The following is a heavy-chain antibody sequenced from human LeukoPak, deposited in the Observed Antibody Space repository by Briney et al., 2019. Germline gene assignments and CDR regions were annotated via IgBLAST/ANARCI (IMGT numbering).Heavy chain of an antibody. D-gene: IGHD1/OR15-1a*01. CDR1: GFTFSTYS. J-gene: IGHJ4*02. Sequence: GGSLRLSCAASGFTFSTYSMNWARQAPGKGLEWVANIKQDGGEKNYVDSVKGRFTISRDNAKNSLYLQMNSLRVEDTAVYYCAKDWFSTTDYWGQGILVTVSS. CDR2: IKQDGGEK. CDR3: AKDWFSTTDY. V-gene: IGHV3-7*01.